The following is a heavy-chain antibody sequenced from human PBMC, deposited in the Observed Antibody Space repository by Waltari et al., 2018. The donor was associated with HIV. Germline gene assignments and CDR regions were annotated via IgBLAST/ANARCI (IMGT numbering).Heavy chain of an antibody. CDR2: NRTKTYGGKT. Sequence: EIQLVESGGGLVQPGQSLSLSCSTPGFNFGDDAIIWVGQAPGKWLXXXXXNRTKTYGGKTENAASVKGIFTISMDDSKSNAYLKMNGLKTEDTAVYFCSRQHDSSGYFTRGLFYFDYWGQGTLVTVSS. CDR3: SRQHDSSGYFTRGLFYFDY. J-gene: IGHJ4*02. D-gene: IGHD3-22*01. V-gene: IGHV3-49*04. CDR1: GFNFGDDA.